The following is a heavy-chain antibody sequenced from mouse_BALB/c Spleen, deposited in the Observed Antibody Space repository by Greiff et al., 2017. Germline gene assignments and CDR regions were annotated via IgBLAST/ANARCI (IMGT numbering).Heavy chain of an antibody. CDR1: GFTFSNYW. Sequence: EVTVVESGGGLVQPGGSMKLSCVASGFTFSNYWMNWVRQSPEKGLEWVAEIRLKSNNYATHYAESVKGRFTISRDDSKSSVYLQMNNLRAEDTGIYYCTLITTDPHWGQGTTRTVSS. J-gene: IGHJ2*01. CDR2: IRLKSNNYAT. V-gene: IGHV6-6*02. CDR3: TLITTDPH. D-gene: IGHD1-2*01.